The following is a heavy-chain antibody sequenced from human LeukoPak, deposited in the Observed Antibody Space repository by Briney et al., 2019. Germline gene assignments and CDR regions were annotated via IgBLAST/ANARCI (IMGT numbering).Heavy chain of an antibody. CDR1: GFTFSSYE. V-gene: IGHV3-48*03. D-gene: IGHD3-10*01. Sequence: PGGSLRLSCAASGFTFSSYEMNWVRQAPGRGLEWVSYISSSGSTIYYADSVKGRFTISRDNSKNTLYLQMNSLRAEDTAIYYCAKGPGSYVHYYYYMDVWGKGTTVTVSS. CDR3: AKGPGSYVHYYYYMDV. CDR2: ISSSGSTI. J-gene: IGHJ6*03.